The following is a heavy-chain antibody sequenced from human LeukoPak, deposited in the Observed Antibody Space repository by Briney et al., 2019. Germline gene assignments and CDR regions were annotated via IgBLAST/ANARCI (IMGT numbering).Heavy chain of an antibody. CDR2: IIPIFGTA. J-gene: IGHJ4*02. D-gene: IGHD6-13*01. Sequence: GASVKVSCKASGGTFSSYAISRVRQAPGQGLEWMGGIIPIFGTANYAQKFQGRVTITADESTSTAYMELSSLRSEDTAVYYCARGGIYSSSWYWDYWGQGTLVTVSS. CDR3: ARGGIYSSSWYWDY. CDR1: GGTFSSYA. V-gene: IGHV1-69*13.